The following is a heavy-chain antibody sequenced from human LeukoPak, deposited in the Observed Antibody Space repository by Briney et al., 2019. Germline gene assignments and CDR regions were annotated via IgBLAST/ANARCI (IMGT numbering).Heavy chain of an antibody. CDR1: GGTFSSYA. J-gene: IGHJ3*02. V-gene: IGHV1-69*05. D-gene: IGHD1-26*01. CDR2: IIPIFGTA. CDR3: ARDLTGSDAFDI. Sequence: SVKVSCKASGGTFSSYAISWVRQAPGQGLEWMGRIIPIFGTANYAQKFQGRVTITTDESTSTAYMELSSLRSEDTAVYYCARDLTGSDAFDIWGQGTMVTVSS.